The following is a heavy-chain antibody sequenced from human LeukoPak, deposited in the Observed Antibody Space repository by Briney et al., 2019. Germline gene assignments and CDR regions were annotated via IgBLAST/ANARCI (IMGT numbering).Heavy chain of an antibody. CDR3: ARDSHSNPAVARMLAFDI. CDR2: IYTSGST. V-gene: IGHV4-61*02. Sequence: SETLSLTCTVSGGSISSGSYYWSWIRQPAGKGLEWIGRIYTSGSTNYNPSLKSRVTISVDTSKNQFSLKLSSVTAADTAVYYCARDSHSNPAVARMLAFDIWGQGTMVTVSS. D-gene: IGHD6-19*01. J-gene: IGHJ3*02. CDR1: GGSISSGSYY.